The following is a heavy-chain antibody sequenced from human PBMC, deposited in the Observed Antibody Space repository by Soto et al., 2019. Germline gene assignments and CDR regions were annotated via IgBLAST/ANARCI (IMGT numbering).Heavy chain of an antibody. D-gene: IGHD6-13*01. CDR1: GFTFDDYA. Sequence: EVQLVESGGGLVQPGRSLRLSCAASGFTFDDYAMHWVRQAPGKGLEWVSGISWNSGSIGYADSVKGRFTISRDNAKNSLYLQMNSLRAEDTALYYCAKDGLLIAAAAYFDYWGQGTLVTVSS. V-gene: IGHV3-9*01. J-gene: IGHJ4*02. CDR2: ISWNSGSI. CDR3: AKDGLLIAAAAYFDY.